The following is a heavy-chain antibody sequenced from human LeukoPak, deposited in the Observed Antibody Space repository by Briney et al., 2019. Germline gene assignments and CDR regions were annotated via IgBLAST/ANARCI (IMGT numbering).Heavy chain of an antibody. CDR3: ARVSRGGLYYFDH. CDR1: GGSIALYY. J-gene: IGHJ4*02. Sequence: SETLSLTCTVSGGSIALYYWSWIRQPPGKGLDWIGYISYSGSTNYNPSLKSRVTISVDTSRNQFSLSLSSVTAADTAMYYCARVSRGGLYYFDHWGQGTLVTISS. D-gene: IGHD2-15*01. V-gene: IGHV4-59*01. CDR2: ISYSGST.